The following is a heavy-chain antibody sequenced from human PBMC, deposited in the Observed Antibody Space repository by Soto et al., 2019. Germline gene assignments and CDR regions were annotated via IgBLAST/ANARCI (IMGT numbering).Heavy chain of an antibody. D-gene: IGHD6-6*01. Sequence: GGSLRLSCAASKFTFNTYAMHWVRQAPGKGLEGVAVISYDGRNKYYADFVKGRFTIARDNSKNALYPQMNSLRGDDTAVYYFAKDLVLAPGFFYYYSGMDVWGQGTTVTVSS. J-gene: IGHJ6*02. CDR1: KFTFNTYA. V-gene: IGHV3-30*18. CDR2: ISYDGRNK. CDR3: AKDLVLAPGFFYYYSGMDV.